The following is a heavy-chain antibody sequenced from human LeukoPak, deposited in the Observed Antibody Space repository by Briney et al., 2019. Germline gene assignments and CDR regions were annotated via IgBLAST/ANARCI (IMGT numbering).Heavy chain of an antibody. CDR1: GTSITNSY. Sequence: SETLSLTCTVSGTSITNSYWSWIRQSPGKGLEWIAYIIYSGSTNYNPSLKGRVTISVDTSKNQVSLILTSVTAADTAVYYCARVTEWNDFDYWGQGTLVTVSS. V-gene: IGHV4-59*01. D-gene: IGHD1-1*01. CDR3: ARVTEWNDFDY. CDR2: IIYSGST. J-gene: IGHJ4*02.